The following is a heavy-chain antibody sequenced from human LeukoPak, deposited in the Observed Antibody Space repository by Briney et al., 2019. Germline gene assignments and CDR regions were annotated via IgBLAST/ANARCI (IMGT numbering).Heavy chain of an antibody. D-gene: IGHD1-20*01. CDR3: ARAGLTGSKVAFDV. CDR2: INTDTGNP. J-gene: IGHJ3*01. V-gene: IGHV7-4-1*02. CDR1: GGTFSSYA. Sequence: ASVKVSCKASGGTFSSYAISWVRQAPGQGLEWMGWINTDTGNPTYAQGFTGHYVFSLDTSVSTAYLQIISLKAEDTAVYYCARAGLTGSKVAFDVWGHGTMVTVSS.